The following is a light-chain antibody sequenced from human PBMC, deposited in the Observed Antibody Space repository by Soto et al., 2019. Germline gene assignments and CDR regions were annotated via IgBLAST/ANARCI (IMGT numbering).Light chain of an antibody. CDR1: QSISSY. V-gene: IGKV1-39*01. CDR3: QQSYSTPWT. J-gene: IGKJ1*01. CDR2: AAS. Sequence: DIQMTQSPSSLSASVGDRVTITCRASQSISSYLNWYQQKPGKAPKLLIYAASSLQSRVPSSFIRSGSGTDFTLTISSLQTEDFATYYCQQSYSTPWTFGQGIKVEIK.